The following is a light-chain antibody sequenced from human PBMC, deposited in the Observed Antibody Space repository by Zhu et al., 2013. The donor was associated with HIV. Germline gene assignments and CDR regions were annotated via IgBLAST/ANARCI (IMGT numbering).Light chain of an antibody. CDR3: QQYDSSPLT. CDR1: QSVSSSY. V-gene: IGKV3-20*01. J-gene: IGKJ4*01. CDR2: DAS. Sequence: EIVLTQSPATLSLSPGERATLSCRASQSVSSSYLAWYQQKPGQAPRLLIYDASNRATGIPARFSGSGSGTDFTLTISRLEPEDFAVYYCQQYDSSPLTFGGGTKVEI.